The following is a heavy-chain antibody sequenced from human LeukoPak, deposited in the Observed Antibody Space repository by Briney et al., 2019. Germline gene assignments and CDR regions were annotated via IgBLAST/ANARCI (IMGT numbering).Heavy chain of an antibody. Sequence: ASVKVSCKASGYTFTGYYMHWVRQAPGQGLEWMGWINPNSGGTNYAQKFQGRVTMTRDTSISTAYMELGRLRSDDTAVYYCARGRIVGALSAFDIWGQGTMVTVSS. J-gene: IGHJ3*02. D-gene: IGHD1-26*01. CDR2: INPNSGGT. V-gene: IGHV1-2*02. CDR1: GYTFTGYY. CDR3: ARGRIVGALSAFDI.